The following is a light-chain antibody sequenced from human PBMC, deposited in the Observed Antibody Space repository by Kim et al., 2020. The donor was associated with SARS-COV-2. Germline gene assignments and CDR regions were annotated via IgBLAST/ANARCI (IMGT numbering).Light chain of an antibody. CDR2: LNSDGSH. J-gene: IGLJ3*02. CDR3: QTWGTGIRV. V-gene: IGLV4-69*01. CDR1: SGTGSYA. Sequence: SVNLTFTLSSGTGSYAIAWHQQQPGKGPRYLMKLNSDGSHSKGDGIPDRFSGSSSGAERYLTISSLKSEDEADYYCQTWGTGIRVFGGGTQLTVL.